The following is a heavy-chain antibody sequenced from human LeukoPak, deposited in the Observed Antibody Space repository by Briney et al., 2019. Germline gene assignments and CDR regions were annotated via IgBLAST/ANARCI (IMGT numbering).Heavy chain of an antibody. J-gene: IGHJ4*02. CDR3: ARGRVSSVVAAYFDY. D-gene: IGHD2-15*01. CDR2: ITSSSYT. V-gene: IGHV3-11*05. CDR1: GFTFSDYY. Sequence: PGGSLRLSCAASGFTFSDYYMSWIRQAPGKGLEWVSYITSSSYTNYADSVKGRFTISRDNAKNTLYLQMNSLRAEDTAVYYCARGRVSSVVAAYFDYWGQGTLVTASS.